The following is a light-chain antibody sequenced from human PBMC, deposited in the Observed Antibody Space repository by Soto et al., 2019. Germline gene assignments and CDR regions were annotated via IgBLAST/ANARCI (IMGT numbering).Light chain of an antibody. CDR2: EVS. J-gene: IGLJ1*01. V-gene: IGLV2-14*01. Sequence: QSALTQPASLSGSPGQSITISCTGTSIDVGGYNYVSWYQQHPGKAPKLMIYEVSNRPSGVSNRFSGSKSGNTASLTISGLQAEDEADYYCSSYTSSSTYVFGTGTKLTVL. CDR1: SIDVGGYNY. CDR3: SSYTSSSTYV.